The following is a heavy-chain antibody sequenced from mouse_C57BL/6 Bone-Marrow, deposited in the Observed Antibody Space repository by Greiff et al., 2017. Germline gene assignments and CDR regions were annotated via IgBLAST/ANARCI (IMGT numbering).Heavy chain of an antibody. Sequence: QVHVKQPGAELVKPGASVKLSCKASGYTFTSYWMHWVKQRPGQGLEWIGMIHPNSGSTNYNEKFKSKATLTVDKSSSTAYMQLSSLTSEDSAVYYCAKFYYGNSYYFDYWGQGTTLTVSS. J-gene: IGHJ2*01. CDR1: GYTFTSYW. V-gene: IGHV1-64*01. D-gene: IGHD2-1*01. CDR3: AKFYYGNSYYFDY. CDR2: IHPNSGST.